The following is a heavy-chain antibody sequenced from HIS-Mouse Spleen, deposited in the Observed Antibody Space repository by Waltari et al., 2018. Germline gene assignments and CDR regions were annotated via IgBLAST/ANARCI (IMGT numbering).Heavy chain of an antibody. CDR1: GYTFTSYD. D-gene: IGHD3-3*01. CDR3: ARVYYDFWSGYYY. V-gene: IGHV1-8*01. CDR2: MNPNRGNT. J-gene: IGHJ4*02. Sequence: QVQLVQSGAEVKTPGASVKVSCKASGYTFTSYDINWVRQGTGQGLEWMGWMNPNRGNTGYEQKFQGRVTMTRNNSIRTAYMEVSSLRSEDTAVYYCARVYYDFWSGYYYWGQGTLVTVSS.